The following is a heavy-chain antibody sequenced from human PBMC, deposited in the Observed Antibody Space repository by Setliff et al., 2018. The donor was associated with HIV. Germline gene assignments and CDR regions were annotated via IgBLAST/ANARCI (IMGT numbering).Heavy chain of an antibody. V-gene: IGHV3-74*01. Sequence: PGGSLRLSCAASGFTFXXYGVHWVRQAPGKGLVWVSRISADGSDTSYADSVKGRFTISRDNAMNTAYLQMNSLRGEDTALYYCSLGYCSGGSCYSDPEVAFDIWGQGTMVTVSS. J-gene: IGHJ3*02. CDR1: GFTFXXYG. CDR2: ISADGSDT. D-gene: IGHD2-15*01. CDR3: SLGYCSGGSCYSDPEVAFDI.